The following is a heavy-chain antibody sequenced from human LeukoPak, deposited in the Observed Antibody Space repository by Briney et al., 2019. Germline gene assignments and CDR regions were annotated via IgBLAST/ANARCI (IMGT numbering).Heavy chain of an antibody. J-gene: IGHJ4*02. CDR1: GGSISSSIYY. CDR3: AYGDYLY. Sequence: PSETLSLTCTVPGGSISSSIYYWAWSRQPPGKGLEWIGSIYYSGSTYYNPSLKSRVTISVDTSKNQFSLKLSSVTAADTAVYYCAYGDYLYWGQGTLVTVSS. D-gene: IGHD4-17*01. V-gene: IGHV4-39*01. CDR2: IYYSGST.